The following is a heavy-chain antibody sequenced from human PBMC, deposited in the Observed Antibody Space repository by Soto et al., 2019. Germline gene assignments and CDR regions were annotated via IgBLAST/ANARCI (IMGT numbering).Heavy chain of an antibody. D-gene: IGHD3-10*01. V-gene: IGHV3-33*01. CDR2: IWYDGSNK. CDR3: ARGGDRDGSNNLAPFDY. J-gene: IGHJ4*02. CDR1: GFTFSSYG. Sequence: QVQLVESGGGVVQPGRSLRLSCAASGFTFSSYGMHWVRQAPGKGLEWVAVIWYDGSNKYYADSVKGRFTISRDNSKNXXYLQMNSLRAEDTAVYYCARGGDRDGSNNLAPFDYWGQGTLVTVSS.